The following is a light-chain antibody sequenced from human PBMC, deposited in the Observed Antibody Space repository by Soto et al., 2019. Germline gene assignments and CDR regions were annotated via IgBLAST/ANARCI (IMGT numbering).Light chain of an antibody. CDR2: GAS. V-gene: IGKV3-15*01. J-gene: IGKJ1*01. Sequence: ILMTQSPATLSVSPVERATLSCMASQSVSSSYLAWYQQKPGQAPRLLIYGASTRATGIPARFSGSGSGTEFTLTISSLQSEDFAVYYCQQYNNWPGTFGQGTKVDIK. CDR3: QQYNNWPGT. CDR1: QSVSSSY.